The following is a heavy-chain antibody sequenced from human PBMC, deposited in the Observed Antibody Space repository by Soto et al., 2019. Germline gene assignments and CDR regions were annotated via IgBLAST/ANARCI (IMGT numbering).Heavy chain of an antibody. J-gene: IGHJ6*02. Sequence: SQTLSLTCAISVDSVSSNSAAWNWIRQSPSRGLEWLGRTYYRSKWYNDYAVSVKSRIPTNPETSKNQFSLQLNSVTPEDTAVYYCARGSGYDYRYYGMDVWGQGTTVTVSS. CDR2: TYYRSKWYN. V-gene: IGHV6-1*01. D-gene: IGHD5-12*01. CDR3: ARGSGYDYRYYGMDV. CDR1: VDSVSSNSAA.